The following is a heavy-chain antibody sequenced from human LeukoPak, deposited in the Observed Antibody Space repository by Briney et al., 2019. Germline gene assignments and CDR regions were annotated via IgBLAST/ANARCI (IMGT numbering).Heavy chain of an antibody. CDR1: GFTFTNYA. J-gene: IGHJ4*02. Sequence: GGSLRLSCAASGFTFTNYAINWVRQAPGKGLEWVSAISGRGANTYYADSVKGRFTISKDSSKNTLQMNSLSADDTAMYYCVKHSGGVYGNSDYWGQGTLVTVSS. CDR2: ISGRGANT. D-gene: IGHD1-1*01. V-gene: IGHV3-23*01. CDR3: VKHSGGVYGNSDY.